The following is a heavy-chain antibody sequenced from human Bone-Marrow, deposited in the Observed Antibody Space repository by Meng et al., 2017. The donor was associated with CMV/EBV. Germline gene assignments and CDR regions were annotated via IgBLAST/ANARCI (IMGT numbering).Heavy chain of an antibody. CDR3: ARIGFCSGATCYTGDYSSRHFDY. CDR1: GYTFTSYD. D-gene: IGHD2-2*02. CDR2: MNPNSGNT. V-gene: IGHV1-8*01. Sequence: ASVKVSCKASGYTFTSYDINWVRQATGQGLEWMGWMNPNSGNTGYAQKFQGRVTMTRNTSISTAYMELSSLRSEDTAVYYCARIGFCSGATCYTGDYSSRHFDYWGQGTLVTVSS. J-gene: IGHJ4*02.